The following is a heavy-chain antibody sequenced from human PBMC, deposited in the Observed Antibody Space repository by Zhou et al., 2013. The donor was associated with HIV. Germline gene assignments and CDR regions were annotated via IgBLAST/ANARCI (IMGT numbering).Heavy chain of an antibody. Sequence: QVQLVQSGSEVRKPGASVKVSCKASGYPFSDYYLYWVRQAPGQGLEWMGRISPKSGGTIYAQNFQGRVSMTRDTSITTAYMEVTRLRSDDTAIYYCARVGVEISYGSVGYAYFDSWGQGTLVTVSS. CDR3: ARVGVEISYGSVGYAYFDS. V-gene: IGHV1-2*02. J-gene: IGHJ4*02. CDR2: ISPKSGGT. D-gene: IGHD3-10*01. CDR1: GYPFSDYY.